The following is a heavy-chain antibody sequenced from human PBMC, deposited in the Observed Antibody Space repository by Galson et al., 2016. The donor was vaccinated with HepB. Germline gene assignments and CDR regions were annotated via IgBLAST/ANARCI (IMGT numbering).Heavy chain of an antibody. J-gene: IGHJ5*01. CDR1: GFAFGTAY. CDR2: IKRMNEGGTT. CDR3: TWAFYNRFDS. V-gene: IGHV3-15*01. Sequence: SLRLSCAASGFAFGTAYMSWVRQAPGKGLEWIGRIKRMNEGGTTDYAAPVKGRFIISRDDSQNTLFLHMNSLKAEDTAVYYCTWAFYNRFDSWGQGTPVTVSS.